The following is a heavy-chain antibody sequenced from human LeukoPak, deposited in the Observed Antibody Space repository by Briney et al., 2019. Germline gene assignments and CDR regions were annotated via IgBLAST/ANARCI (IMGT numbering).Heavy chain of an antibody. Sequence: KPSETLSLTCTVSGGSISSSSYYWGWIRQPPGKGLEWVLSISSSSSYISYADSVKGRFTISSDNAKNSLYLQMNSLRAEDTAVYYCARGTPWELHPYYFDYWGQGTLVTVSS. CDR1: GGSISSSS. CDR3: ARGTPWELHPYYFDY. V-gene: IGHV3-21*01. J-gene: IGHJ4*02. D-gene: IGHD1-26*01. CDR2: ISSSSSYI.